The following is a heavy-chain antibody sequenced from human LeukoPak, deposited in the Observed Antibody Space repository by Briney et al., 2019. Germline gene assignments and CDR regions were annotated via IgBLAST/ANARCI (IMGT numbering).Heavy chain of an antibody. CDR2: ISYDGSNK. Sequence: GRSLRLSCAASGFTFSSYGMHWVRQAPGKGLEWVAVISYDGSNKYYADSEKGRFTISRDNSKNTLYLQMNSLRAEDTAVYYCAKEGVPAAPAVGYYYYGMDVWGQGTTVTVSS. V-gene: IGHV3-30*18. CDR1: GFTFSSYG. D-gene: IGHD2-2*01. CDR3: AKEGVPAAPAVGYYYYGMDV. J-gene: IGHJ6*02.